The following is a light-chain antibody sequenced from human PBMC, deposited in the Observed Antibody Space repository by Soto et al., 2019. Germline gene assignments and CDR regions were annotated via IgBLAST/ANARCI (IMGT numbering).Light chain of an antibody. CDR3: KQYFTFPLS. J-gene: IGKJ4*01. Sequence: DIQMTQSPSSLSASLGDRLTITCRASQDINNYLAWFQQEPGKAPKSLIYGASTLQTGAPSRFSGTGSGTDSPSPIDGLQPEDFAIYYCKQYFTFPLSFGGGTKGE. CDR1: QDINNY. CDR2: GAS. V-gene: IGKV1-16*01.